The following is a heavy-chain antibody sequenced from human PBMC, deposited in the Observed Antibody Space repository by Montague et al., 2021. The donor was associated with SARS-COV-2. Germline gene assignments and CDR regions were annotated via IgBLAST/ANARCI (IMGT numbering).Heavy chain of an antibody. CDR3: ASSFDSTGHVGY. V-gene: IGHV4-39*02. CDR1: GGSISSNNYY. Sequence: SETLSLTCTVSGGSISSNNYYWDWMRQPPGKGLEWIGSIYDSGSTYYNPSLKSRVTISVDTSKNHFSLKLNSVTAADTAVYYCASSFDSTGHVGYWGQGTLVTVSS. J-gene: IGHJ4*02. CDR2: IYDSGST. D-gene: IGHD3-22*01.